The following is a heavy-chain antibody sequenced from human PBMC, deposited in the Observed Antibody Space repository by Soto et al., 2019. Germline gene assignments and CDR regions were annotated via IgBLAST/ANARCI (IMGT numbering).Heavy chain of an antibody. CDR1: GYNFINYG. CDR2: IRVYNGNT. Sequence: GASAKVSCKASGYNFINYGISWVRQAPGQGLEWMGWIRVYNGNTNYAQNLQGRVTMTTDTSTNTAYMELRSLRSDDTAVYYCVRDLDGSGSYYTDYWGLGTLVTVSS. V-gene: IGHV1-18*01. J-gene: IGHJ4*02. CDR3: VRDLDGSGSYYTDY. D-gene: IGHD3-10*01.